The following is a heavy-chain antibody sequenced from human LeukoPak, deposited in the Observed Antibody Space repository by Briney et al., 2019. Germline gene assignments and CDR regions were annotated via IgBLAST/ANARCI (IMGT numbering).Heavy chain of an antibody. CDR3: AKGLYGSGSYYKIDHYYYMDV. J-gene: IGHJ6*03. Sequence: GGSLRLSCAASGFTFSSYGMHWVRQAPGKGLEWVAFIRYDGSNKYYADSVKGRFTISRDNSKNTLYLQMNSLRAEDTAVYYCAKGLYGSGSYYKIDHYYYMDVWGKGTTVTVSS. V-gene: IGHV3-30*02. D-gene: IGHD3-10*01. CDR2: IRYDGSNK. CDR1: GFTFSSYG.